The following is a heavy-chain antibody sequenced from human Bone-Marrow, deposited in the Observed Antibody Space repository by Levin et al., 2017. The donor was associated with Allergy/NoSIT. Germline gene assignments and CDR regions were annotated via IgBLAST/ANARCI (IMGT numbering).Heavy chain of an antibody. D-gene: IGHD3-22*01. CDR1: GFTFSSYG. Sequence: SCAASGFTFSSYGMHWVRQAPGKGLEWVAVIWYDGSNKYYADSVKGRFTISRDNSKNTLYLQMNSLRAEDTAVYYCASNGYYDSSGYYSNLYYFDYWGQGTLVTVSS. V-gene: IGHV3-33*01. CDR3: ASNGYYDSSGYYSNLYYFDY. J-gene: IGHJ4*02. CDR2: IWYDGSNK.